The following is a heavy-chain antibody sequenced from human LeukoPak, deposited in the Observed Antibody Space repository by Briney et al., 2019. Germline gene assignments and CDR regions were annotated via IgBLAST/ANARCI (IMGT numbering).Heavy chain of an antibody. CDR3: ARVNGDYIYFDY. Sequence: SETLSLTCAVSGGSISSSNWWSWVRQPPGKGLEWIGEIYHSGSTNYNPSLKSRVTISVDKSKNQFSLKLSPVTAADTAVYYCARVNGDYIYFDYWGQGTLVTVSS. D-gene: IGHD4-17*01. J-gene: IGHJ4*02. V-gene: IGHV4-4*02. CDR1: GGSISSSNW. CDR2: IYHSGST.